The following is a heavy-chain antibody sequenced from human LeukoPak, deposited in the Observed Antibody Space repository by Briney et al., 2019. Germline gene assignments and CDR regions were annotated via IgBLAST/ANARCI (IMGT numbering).Heavy chain of an antibody. CDR2: ISAYNGNT. CDR1: GYTFTSYG. Sequence: ASVKVSCKASGYTFTSYGISWVRRAPGQGLEWMGWISAYNGNTNYAQKLQGRVTMTTDTSTSTAYMELRSLRSDDTAVYYCARVRGYCSGGSCYSVYWGQGTLVTVSS. D-gene: IGHD2-15*01. CDR3: ARVRGYCSGGSCYSVY. J-gene: IGHJ4*02. V-gene: IGHV1-18*01.